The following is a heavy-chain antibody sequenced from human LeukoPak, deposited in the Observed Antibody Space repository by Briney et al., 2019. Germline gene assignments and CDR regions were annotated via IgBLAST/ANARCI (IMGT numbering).Heavy chain of an antibody. CDR2: IYHSGST. V-gene: IGHV4-30-2*01. D-gene: IGHD1-1*01. CDR3: ARNWNRLRGTRYYGMDV. Sequence: TSETLSLTCAVSGGSISSGGYSWSWIRQPPGKGLEWIGYIYHSGSTYYNPSLKSRVTISVDTSKNQFSLKLSSVTAADTAVYYCARNWNRLRGTRYYGMDVWGQGTTVTVSS. CDR1: GGSISSGGYS. J-gene: IGHJ6*02.